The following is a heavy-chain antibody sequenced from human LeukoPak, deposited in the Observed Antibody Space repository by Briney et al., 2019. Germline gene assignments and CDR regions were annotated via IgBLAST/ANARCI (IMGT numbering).Heavy chain of an antibody. CDR3: TRGLGRYDYVWGSYRWYYFDY. V-gene: IGHV3-49*03. CDR1: GFTFGDYA. CDR2: IRSKAYGWTT. Sequence: GGPLRLSCTASGFTFGDYAMSWFRQAPGKGLEWVGFIRSKAYGWTTEYAASVKGRFTISRDDSKSIAYLQMNSLKTEDTAVYYCTRGLGRYDYVWGSYRWYYFDYWGQGTLVTVSS. J-gene: IGHJ4*02. D-gene: IGHD3-16*02.